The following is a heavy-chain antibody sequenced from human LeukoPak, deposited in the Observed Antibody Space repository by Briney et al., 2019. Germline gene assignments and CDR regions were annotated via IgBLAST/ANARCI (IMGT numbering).Heavy chain of an antibody. CDR3: ARDNSVRDEAWWFYP. CDR2: ISPTGGST. D-gene: IGHD5-24*01. V-gene: IGHV1-46*01. Sequence: ASVKVSCKAFGYTFTYKWMHWVRQAPGQGPEWMGLISPTGGSTAYAQKFQGRVTLTRDMSTSTDYLELSSLRSEDTAVYYCARDNSVRDEAWWFYPWGQGTLVTVFS. J-gene: IGHJ5*02. CDR1: GYTFTYKW.